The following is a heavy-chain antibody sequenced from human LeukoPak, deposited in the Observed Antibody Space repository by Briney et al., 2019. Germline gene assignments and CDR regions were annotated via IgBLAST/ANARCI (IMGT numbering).Heavy chain of an antibody. CDR2: IGTSSSII. J-gene: IGHJ6*02. CDR3: ARESYYPFFMDV. Sequence: GGSLRLSCAASRFTFSDYYMSWIRQAPGKGLEWVSSIGTSSSIIYYADSVKGRFTISRDNAKNSLYLQMNSLRDEDTAVYYCARESYYPFFMDVWGRGTTVTVSS. D-gene: IGHD3-10*01. V-gene: IGHV3-11*04. CDR1: RFTFSDYY.